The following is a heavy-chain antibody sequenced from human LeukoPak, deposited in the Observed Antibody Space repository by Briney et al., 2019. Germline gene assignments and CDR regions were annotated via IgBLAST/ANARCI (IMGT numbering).Heavy chain of an antibody. D-gene: IGHD5-12*01. CDR1: GYTLTGYY. Sequence: ASVKVSCKASGYTLTGYYMHWVRLAPGQGREWMGWINPSSGDTNYAQKFQGRVTMTRDTSISTAYMELSRLRSDDTAVYYCAKNPYEYYFDYWGQGTLVTVSS. CDR3: AKNPYEYYFDY. V-gene: IGHV1-2*02. CDR2: INPSSGDT. J-gene: IGHJ4*02.